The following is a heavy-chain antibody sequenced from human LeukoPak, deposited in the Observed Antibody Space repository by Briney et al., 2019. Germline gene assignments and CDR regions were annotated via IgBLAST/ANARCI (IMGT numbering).Heavy chain of an antibody. V-gene: IGHV3-15*01. Sequence: GGSLRLSCAASGFTFSNAWMSWVRQAPGKGLEWVGRIKSKTDGGTTDYAAPVKGRFTISRDDSKNTLYLQMNSLRAEDTAVYYCAKHRYNWNEGYFDYWGQGTLVTVSS. CDR1: GFTFSNAW. J-gene: IGHJ4*02. CDR2: IKSKTDGGTT. CDR3: AKHRYNWNEGYFDY. D-gene: IGHD1-20*01.